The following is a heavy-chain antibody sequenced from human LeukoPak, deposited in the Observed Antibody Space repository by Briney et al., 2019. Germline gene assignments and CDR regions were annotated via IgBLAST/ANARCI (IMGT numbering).Heavy chain of an antibody. J-gene: IGHJ4*02. Sequence: GGSLRLSCAASGFTFSSYSMNWVRQAPGKGLEWVSSISSSSSYIYYADSVKGRFTISRDNAKNSLYLQMNSLRAEDTAVHYCAYDSSGYYFWIYWGQGTLVTVSS. CDR2: ISSSSSYI. V-gene: IGHV3-21*01. CDR3: AYDSSGYYFWIY. CDR1: GFTFSSYS. D-gene: IGHD3-22*01.